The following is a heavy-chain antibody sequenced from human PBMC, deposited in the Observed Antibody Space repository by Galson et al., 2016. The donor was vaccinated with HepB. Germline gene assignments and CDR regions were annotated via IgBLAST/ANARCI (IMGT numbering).Heavy chain of an antibody. CDR2: IYPGDSDT. J-gene: IGHJ6*02. Sequence: QSGAEVKKPGESLKISCKNSGYSFTGYWIGWVRQMPGKGLEWMGIIYPGDSDTRYSPSISTAFLQWSSLKASDTAMYYCARQYNFWSGYSESYYGMDVWGQGTTVTVSS. CDR1: GYSFTGYW. V-gene: IGHV5-51*01. CDR3: ARQYNFWSGYSESYYGMDV. D-gene: IGHD3-3*01.